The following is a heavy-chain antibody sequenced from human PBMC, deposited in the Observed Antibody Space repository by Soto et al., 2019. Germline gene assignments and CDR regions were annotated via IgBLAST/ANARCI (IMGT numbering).Heavy chain of an antibody. CDR2: INHSGST. CDR3: ARGRRDYGMDV. V-gene: IGHV4-34*01. Sequence: SETLSLTCAVYGGSFSGYYWSWIRQPPGKGLEWIGEINHSGSTNYNPSLKSRVTISVDTSKNQFSLKLSSVTAADTAVYYCARGRRDYGMDVWGQGTTVTVSS. J-gene: IGHJ6*02. CDR1: GGSFSGYY.